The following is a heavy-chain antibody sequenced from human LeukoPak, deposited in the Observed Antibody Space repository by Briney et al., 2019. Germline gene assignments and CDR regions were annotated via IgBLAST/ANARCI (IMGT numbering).Heavy chain of an antibody. V-gene: IGHV4-4*07. D-gene: IGHD6-13*01. Sequence: SETLSLTCTVSGDSISNYYWSWIRQPAGKGLEWIGRFYTSGSTYYNPSLKSRVTISVDTSKNQFSLKLSSVTAADTAVYYCARDGAAAGTTLHYYYGMDVWGQGTTVTVSS. CDR2: FYTSGST. CDR1: GDSISNYY. CDR3: ARDGAAAGTTLHYYYGMDV. J-gene: IGHJ6*02.